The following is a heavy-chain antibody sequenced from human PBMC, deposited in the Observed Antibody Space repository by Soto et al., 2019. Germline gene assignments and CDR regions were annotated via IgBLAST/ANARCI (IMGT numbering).Heavy chain of an antibody. D-gene: IGHD4-17*01. CDR1: GFSFSTYS. J-gene: IGHJ6*02. V-gene: IGHV3-21*01. Sequence: PGGSLRLSCAASGFSFSTYSMNWVRQAPGKGLEWVSSISSRSDTYYADSVKGRFTISRDNAKNSVSLQMDSLRAEDAAVYYCAREETAWPLAYGLPVWGQASTVTVS. CDR2: ISSRSDT. CDR3: AREETAWPLAYGLPV.